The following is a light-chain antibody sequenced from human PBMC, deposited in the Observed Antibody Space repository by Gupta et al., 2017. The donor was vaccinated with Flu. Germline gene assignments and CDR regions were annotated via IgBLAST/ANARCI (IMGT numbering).Light chain of an antibody. CDR1: QTVYTN. J-gene: IGKJ4*01. CDR3: QQYTAWPLI. CDR2: DAS. Sequence: EIVITLSPVTLSLSPGERATVSCRASQTVYTNFASYQQTSGQAPRLLIYDASTRATGIPARFSGSGSGTEFILSISSLQSEEFAVYYCQQYTAWPLIFGGGTTLE. V-gene: IGKV3-15*01.